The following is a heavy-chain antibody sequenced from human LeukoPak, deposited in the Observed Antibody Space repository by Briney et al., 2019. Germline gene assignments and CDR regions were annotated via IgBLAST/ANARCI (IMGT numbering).Heavy chain of an antibody. CDR3: VRGEATAVVPGCDY. CDR1: GFTFSDYS. J-gene: IGHJ4*02. CDR2: ISSGGSTI. D-gene: IGHD5-18*01. V-gene: IGHV3-48*02. Sequence: GGSLRLSCAASGFTFSDYSMSWVRQAPGKGLEWVSYISSGGSTIYYADSVKGRFTISRDNAKNSLSLQMNSLRDEDTAVYYCVRGEATAVVPGCDYWGQGILVTVSS.